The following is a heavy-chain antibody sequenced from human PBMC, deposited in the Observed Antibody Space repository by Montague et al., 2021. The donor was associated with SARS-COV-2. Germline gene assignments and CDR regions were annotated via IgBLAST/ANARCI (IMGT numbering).Heavy chain of an antibody. CDR3: ARGQRQRFSVFGVLAGGPELKHYALDV. Sequence: SETLSLTCTVSGGSFSGHCCSWIRQPLGKGLEWIGEVYHSGSTNYSPSLKSHVTISLDASKNQCSLKVNSVTAADTAVYFCARGQRQRFSVFGVLAGGPELKHYALDVWGLGITVTVS. D-gene: IGHD3-3*01. CDR1: GGSFSGHC. CDR2: VYHSGST. V-gene: IGHV4-34*01. J-gene: IGHJ6*02.